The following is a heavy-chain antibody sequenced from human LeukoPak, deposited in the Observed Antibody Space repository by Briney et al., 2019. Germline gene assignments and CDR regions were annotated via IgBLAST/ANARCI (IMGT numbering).Heavy chain of an antibody. CDR3: ARGYYDFWSGYDGPKGAFDI. Sequence: PGGSLRLSCVDSGFTFSTSAMIWVRQAPGKGLEWIGLIYTSGNTNYNPSPKSRVTISVDTSKNQFSLKLSSVTAADTAVYYCARGYYDFWSGYDGPKGAFDIWGQGTMVTVSS. D-gene: IGHD3-3*01. CDR1: GFTFSTSA. V-gene: IGHV4-4*08. CDR2: IYTSGNT. J-gene: IGHJ3*02.